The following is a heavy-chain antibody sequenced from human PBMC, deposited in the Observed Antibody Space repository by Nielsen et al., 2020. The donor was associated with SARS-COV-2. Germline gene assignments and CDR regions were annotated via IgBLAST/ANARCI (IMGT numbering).Heavy chain of an antibody. D-gene: IGHD7-27*01. CDR1: GFTFSSYA. V-gene: IGHV3-30-3*01. CDR3: ARGNGWGSYFDY. J-gene: IGHJ4*02. Sequence: GESLKISCAASGFTFSSYAMHWVRQAPGKGLEWVAVISDDGSEKYYADSVKGRFTISRDNSKSTLYLQMNSLRGEDTAVYYCARGNGWGSYFDYWGQGTLVTVSS. CDR2: ISDDGSEK.